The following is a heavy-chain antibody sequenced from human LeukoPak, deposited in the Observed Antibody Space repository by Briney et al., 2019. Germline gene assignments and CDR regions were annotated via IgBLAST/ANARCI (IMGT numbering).Heavy chain of an antibody. CDR2: IYYSGST. D-gene: IGHD6-19*01. Sequence: SGTLSLTCTVSGGSVSSGSYYWNWIRQPPGKGLEWIGHIYYSGSTNYNPSLKSRVTISVDSSKNQFSLNLTSVTAADTAVYFCAREEGSGWFDYWGQGTLVTLSS. CDR1: GGSVSSGSYY. J-gene: IGHJ4*02. CDR3: AREEGSGWFDY. V-gene: IGHV4-61*01.